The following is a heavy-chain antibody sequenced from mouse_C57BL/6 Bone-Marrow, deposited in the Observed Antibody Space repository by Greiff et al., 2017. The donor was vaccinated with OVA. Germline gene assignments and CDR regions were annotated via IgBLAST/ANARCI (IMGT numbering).Heavy chain of an antibody. CDR1: GFNIKDDY. Sequence: EVQLQQSGAELVRPGASVKLSCTASGFNIKDDYMHWVKQRPEQGLEWIGWIDPENGDTEYASKFQGKATITADPSSNTAYLQLSSLTSEDTAVYYGTTPAYYSNLGYFDVWGTGTTVTVSS. V-gene: IGHV14-4*01. D-gene: IGHD2-5*01. CDR3: TTPAYYSNLGYFDV. CDR2: IDPENGDT. J-gene: IGHJ1*03.